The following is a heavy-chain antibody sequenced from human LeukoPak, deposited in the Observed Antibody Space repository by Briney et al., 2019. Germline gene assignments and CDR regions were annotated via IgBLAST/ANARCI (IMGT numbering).Heavy chain of an antibody. CDR3: ARGRVFDP. V-gene: IGHV4-59*01. J-gene: IGHJ5*02. Sequence: SETLSRTCTVSSGPIRGYSWSWIRQPPEKGLEWIGCVSYSGNTNYNPSLKSRVTISVDTSNNQFSLKMSSVTAADTAVYYCARGRVFDPWSQGTLVTVSS. CDR1: SGPIRGYS. CDR2: VSYSGNT.